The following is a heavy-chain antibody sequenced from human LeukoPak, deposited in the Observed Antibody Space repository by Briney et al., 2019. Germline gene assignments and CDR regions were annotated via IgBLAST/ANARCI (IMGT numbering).Heavy chain of an antibody. Sequence: GGSLRLSCAASGFTFSSYSMNWVRQAPGKGLEWVSYISSSSSTIYYADSVKGRFTISRDNAKNSLYLQMNSLRAEDTAVYYCARVGGWYPFDYWGQGTLVTVSS. CDR2: ISSSSSTI. CDR1: GFTFSSYS. V-gene: IGHV3-48*01. CDR3: ARVGGWYPFDY. D-gene: IGHD6-19*01. J-gene: IGHJ4*02.